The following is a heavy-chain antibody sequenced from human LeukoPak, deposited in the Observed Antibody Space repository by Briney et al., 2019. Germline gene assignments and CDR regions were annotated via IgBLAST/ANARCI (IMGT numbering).Heavy chain of an antibody. CDR2: IYYSGST. CDR3: ARRSWTYCGGDCYSYYFDY. Sequence: SETLSLTCTVSGDSISSYYWSWIRQPPGKGLEWIGYIYYSGSTNYNPSLKSRVTISVDRSKSQFFLKLSSVTAADTAVYYCARRSWTYCGGDCYSYYFDYWGQGTLVIVSS. CDR1: GDSISSYY. V-gene: IGHV4-59*08. J-gene: IGHJ4*02. D-gene: IGHD2-21*02.